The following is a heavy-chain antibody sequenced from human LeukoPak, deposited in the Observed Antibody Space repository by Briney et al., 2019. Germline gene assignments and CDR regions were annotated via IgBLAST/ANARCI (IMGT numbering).Heavy chain of an antibody. D-gene: IGHD4-17*01. J-gene: IGHJ5*02. V-gene: IGHV4-61*01. CDR1: GGSISSGSYS. CDR3: ARTGGDGRPDWFDP. Sequence: SETLSLTCTVSGGSISSGSYSWSWIRQPPGKGLEWIGYIYYSGSTNYNPSLKSRVTISVDTSKNQFSLKLSSVTAADTAVYYCARTGGDGRPDWFDPWGQGTLVTVSS. CDR2: IYYSGST.